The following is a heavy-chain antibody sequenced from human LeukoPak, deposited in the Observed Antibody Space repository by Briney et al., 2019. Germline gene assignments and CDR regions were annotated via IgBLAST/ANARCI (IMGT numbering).Heavy chain of an antibody. CDR1: GFTFSSYA. Sequence: PGRSLRLSCAASGFTFSSYAMHWVRQAPGKGLEWVAVISYDGSNKYYADSVKGRFTISRGNSKNTLYLQMNSLRAEDTAVYYCAKDIYGSVWVPLYYFDYWGQGTLVTVSS. V-gene: IGHV3-30-3*01. D-gene: IGHD3-10*01. CDR3: AKDIYGSVWVPLYYFDY. J-gene: IGHJ4*02. CDR2: ISYDGSNK.